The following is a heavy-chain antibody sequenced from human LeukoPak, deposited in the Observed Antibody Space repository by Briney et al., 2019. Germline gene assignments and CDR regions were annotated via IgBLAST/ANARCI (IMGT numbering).Heavy chain of an antibody. Sequence: GGSLRLSCAASGFTFSTYWMHWVRQAPGKGLVWVSRIKSDGSTNYADSVKGRFTISRDNAKNTVSLQMNSLRHEDTGVYYCARAPSEIGGYYPEYFRHWGQGTLVTVSS. CDR3: ARAPSEIGGYYPEYFRH. CDR2: IKSDGST. CDR1: GFTFSTYW. J-gene: IGHJ1*01. D-gene: IGHD3-22*01. V-gene: IGHV3-74*01.